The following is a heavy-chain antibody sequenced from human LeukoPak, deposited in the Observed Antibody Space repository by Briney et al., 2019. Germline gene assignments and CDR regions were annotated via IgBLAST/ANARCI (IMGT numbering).Heavy chain of an antibody. D-gene: IGHD1-26*01. V-gene: IGHV1-18*01. Sequence: ASVKVSCKASGYTFIRYGISWVRQAPGQGLEWMGWISPYNGNTKYLQKLQGRVTMTRDMSTSTDFMELSSLRSEDTAVYYCARDNSVGDNAWWFDPWGQGTLVTVSS. CDR1: GYTFIRYG. CDR2: ISPYNGNT. J-gene: IGHJ5*02. CDR3: ARDNSVGDNAWWFDP.